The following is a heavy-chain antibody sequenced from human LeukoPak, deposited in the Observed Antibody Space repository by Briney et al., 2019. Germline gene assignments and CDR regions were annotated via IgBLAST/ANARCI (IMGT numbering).Heavy chain of an antibody. CDR1: GVIFNNYG. CDR2: IFSGGST. CDR3: ARAPQYYYDSSGPYYFDY. Sequence: PGGSLRLSCSASGVIFNNYGPMWGRQAPGEGLEWVSVIFSGGSTYYADSVKGRFTISGDNSKNTLYLQMNSLRAEDTAVYYCARAPQYYYDSSGPYYFDYWGQGTLVTVSS. J-gene: IGHJ4*02. D-gene: IGHD3-22*01. V-gene: IGHV3-66*01.